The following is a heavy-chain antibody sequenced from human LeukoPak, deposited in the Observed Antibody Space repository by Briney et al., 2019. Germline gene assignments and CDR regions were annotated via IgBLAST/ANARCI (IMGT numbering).Heavy chain of an antibody. CDR3: AAYCRSTGCQRDY. D-gene: IGHD2-2*01. V-gene: IGHV3-23*01. CDR1: GFTFSSYA. J-gene: IGHJ4*02. CDR2: IIVSSGST. Sequence: GGSLRLSCAASGFTFSSYAMNWVRQAPGKGLEWVSGIIVSSGSTYYADSVKGRFTISRDNSEDTVYLQVNSLSAEDTAVFYCAAYCRSTGCQRDYWGQGTLVTVSS.